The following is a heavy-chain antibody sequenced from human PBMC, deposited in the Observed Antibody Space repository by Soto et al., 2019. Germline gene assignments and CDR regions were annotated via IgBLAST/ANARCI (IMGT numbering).Heavy chain of an antibody. D-gene: IGHD3-10*01. V-gene: IGHV1-24*01. CDR1: GYTLTELS. J-gene: IGHJ4*02. CDR2: FDPEDGET. CDR3: ATVATGVYYFDC. Sequence: ASVKVSCKVSGYTLTELSMHWVRQAPGKGLEWMGGFDPEDGETIYAQKFQGRVTMTEDTSTDTAYMELSSLRSEDTAVYYCATVATGVYYFDCWGQGTLVTVSS.